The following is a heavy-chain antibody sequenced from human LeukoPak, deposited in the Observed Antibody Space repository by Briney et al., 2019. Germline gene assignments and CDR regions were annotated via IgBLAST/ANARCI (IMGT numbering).Heavy chain of an antibody. D-gene: IGHD6-25*01. CDR1: GYTFTSYY. CDR3: AGDHGGSGWILKDY. J-gene: IGHJ4*02. CDR2: INPSGGST. V-gene: IGHV1-46*01. Sequence: GASVKVSCKASGYTFTSYYMNSVRQAPRQRLEWMGIINPSGGSTSYAQKFQRRVTMTRDTSTSTVYMEPSRLRSEDTAVYYCAGDHGGSGWILKDYWGQGTLVTVSS.